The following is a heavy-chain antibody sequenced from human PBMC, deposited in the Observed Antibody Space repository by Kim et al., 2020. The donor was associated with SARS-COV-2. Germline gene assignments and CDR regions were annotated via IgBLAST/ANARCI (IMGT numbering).Heavy chain of an antibody. D-gene: IGHD3-9*01. Sequence: ASVKVSCKASRYTFTSYAIHWVRQAPGQRLEWMGWINGGTGDTKYSEKFQGRVTITRDTSAKTAYLELSSLRSADTAVYYCARGCETLTGWWYFDVWGRGTLVTVSS. CDR3: ARGCETLTGWWYFDV. J-gene: IGHJ2*01. CDR2: INGGTGDT. CDR1: RYTFTSYA. V-gene: IGHV1-3*01.